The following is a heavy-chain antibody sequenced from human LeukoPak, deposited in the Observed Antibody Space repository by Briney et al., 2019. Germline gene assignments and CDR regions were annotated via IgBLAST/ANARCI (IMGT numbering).Heavy chain of an antibody. V-gene: IGHV4-4*09. CDR3: AVSPNQDFFDY. J-gene: IGHJ4*02. CDR2: IYGSGRT. CDR1: GVSINSHY. Sequence: SETLSLTCTVSGVSINSHYLNWIRQPPGKGLEWIGYIYGSGRTNYNPSLESRVTMSVDTSKSQFSLNLNSLTAADTAVYYCAVSPNQDFFDYWGQGPLVTVSS.